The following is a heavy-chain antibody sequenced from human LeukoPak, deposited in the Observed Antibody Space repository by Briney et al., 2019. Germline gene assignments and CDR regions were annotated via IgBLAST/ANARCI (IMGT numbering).Heavy chain of an antibody. V-gene: IGHV1-18*01. CDR3: ARLCHYDTSSYWNDY. J-gene: IGHJ4*02. Sequence: ASVKVSCKASGYTFARYGISWVRQAPGQGLEWMGWTSVYNGDTNYAQKLRDRVTMTTDTSTSTAYMEVRGLSSDDTAVYYCARLCHYDTSSYWNDYWGQGTLVTVSA. CDR1: GYTFARYG. CDR2: TSVYNGDT. D-gene: IGHD3-22*01.